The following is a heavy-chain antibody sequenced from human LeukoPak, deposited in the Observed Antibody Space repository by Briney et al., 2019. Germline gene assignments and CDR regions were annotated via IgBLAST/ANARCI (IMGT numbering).Heavy chain of an antibody. V-gene: IGHV5-51*01. J-gene: IGHJ4*02. CDR3: ARLDGRYCSSTSCYYFDY. D-gene: IGHD2-2*01. CDR1: GYSFTSYW. CDR2: TYPGDSDT. Sequence: GESLKISCQGSGYSFTSYWIGWVRQMPGKGLEWMGITYPGDSDTRYSPSFQGQVTISADKSISTAYLQWSSLKASDTAMYYCARLDGRYCSSTSCYYFDYWGQGTLVTVSS.